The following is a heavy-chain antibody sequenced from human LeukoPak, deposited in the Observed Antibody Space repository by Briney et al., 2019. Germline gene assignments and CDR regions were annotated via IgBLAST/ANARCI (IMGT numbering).Heavy chain of an antibody. CDR3: ASGAWLPPFDY. J-gene: IGHJ4*02. CDR1: SFTFSSYV. CDR2: VSTTGGST. D-gene: IGHD6-19*01. V-gene: IGHV3-23*01. Sequence: GGSLRLSCGASSFTFSSYVMSWVRQAPGKGLEWVSTVSTTGGSTYYADSVKGRFTISRDNSKNTLYLQMNTLRAEDTAVYYCASGAWLPPFDYWGQGTLVTVSS.